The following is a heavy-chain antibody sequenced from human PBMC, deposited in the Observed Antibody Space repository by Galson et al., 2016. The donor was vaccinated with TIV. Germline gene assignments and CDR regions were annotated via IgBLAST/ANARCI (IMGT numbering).Heavy chain of an antibody. CDR1: GFAFSSYD. Sequence: SLRLSCAASGFAFSSYDMHWVRQAPGKGLEWVAIISYDRSDKYYADSVKGRFTISRDNSKNTLYLQMNSPRVEDTAVYYCARQWQSYSFDYWGQGTLVTVSS. J-gene: IGHJ4*02. CDR3: ARQWQSYSFDY. V-gene: IGHV3-33*01. CDR2: ISYDRSDK. D-gene: IGHD6-19*01.